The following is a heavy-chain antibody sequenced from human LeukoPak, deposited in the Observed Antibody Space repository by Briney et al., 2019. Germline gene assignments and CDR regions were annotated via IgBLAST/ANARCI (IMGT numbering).Heavy chain of an antibody. J-gene: IGHJ4*02. CDR2: MYASGST. V-gene: IGHV4-4*07. D-gene: IGHD6-19*01. CDR3: ARDQGGYSSGLSFDY. Sequence: SETLSLTCTVSGGSISSYYWNWIRQPAGKGLEWIGRMYASGSTNYNPSLKSRVTMSVDTSKNQFSLKLRSVTAADTAVYYCARDQGGYSSGLSFDYWGQGTLVTVSS. CDR1: GGSISSYY.